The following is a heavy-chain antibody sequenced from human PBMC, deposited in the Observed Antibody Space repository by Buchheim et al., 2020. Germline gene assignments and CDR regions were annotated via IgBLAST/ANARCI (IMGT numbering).Heavy chain of an antibody. CDR3: ARVFEYYYDSSGPFDY. CDR2: ISYDGSNK. D-gene: IGHD3-22*01. J-gene: IGHJ4*02. V-gene: IGHV3-30*04. Sequence: QVQLVESGGGVVQPGRSLRLSCAASGFTFSSYAMHWVRQAPGKGPEWVAVISYDGSNKYYADSVKGRFTISRDNSKNTLYLQMNSLRAEDTAVYYCARVFEYYYDSSGPFDYWGQGTL. CDR1: GFTFSSYA.